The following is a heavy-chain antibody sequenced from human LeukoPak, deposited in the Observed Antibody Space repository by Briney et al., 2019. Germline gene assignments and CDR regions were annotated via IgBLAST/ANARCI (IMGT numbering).Heavy chain of an antibody. D-gene: IGHD2-2*01. CDR3: ASYPGTVAPGGMDV. V-gene: IGHV1-2*02. J-gene: IGHJ6*02. Sequence: ASVKVSCKASGYTFAGYYMHWVRQAPGQGLEWMGWINPNSGGTNSAQKFQGRVSMTRDTSISTAHMELSRLTSDDTAVYYCASYPGTVAPGGMDVWGQGTTDTVSS. CDR1: GYTFAGYY. CDR2: INPNSGGT.